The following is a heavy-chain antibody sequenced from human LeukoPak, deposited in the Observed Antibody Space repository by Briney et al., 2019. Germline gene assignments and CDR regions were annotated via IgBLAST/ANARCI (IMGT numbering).Heavy chain of an antibody. CDR3: AKKDSSSWYYIGHFHH. Sequence: GGSLRLSCAASGFTFSSFAMSWVRQAPGKGLEWVSDISKSGSTYYADSVKGRFTISRDNSKNTLYLQMNSLRAEDTAVYYCAKKDSSSWYYIGHFHHWGQGTPITVSS. CDR1: GFTFSSFA. D-gene: IGHD6-13*01. CDR2: ISKSGST. V-gene: IGHV3-23*01. J-gene: IGHJ1*01.